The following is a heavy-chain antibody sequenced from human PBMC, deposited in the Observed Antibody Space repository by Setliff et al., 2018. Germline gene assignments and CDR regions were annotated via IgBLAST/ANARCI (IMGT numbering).Heavy chain of an antibody. CDR2: VYYTGDT. V-gene: IGHV4-59*03. CDR1: GGSISSYY. Sequence: SETLSLTCTVSGGSISSYYWSWIRQPPGKELEWMAYVYYTGDTYYNPSLRSRISISIDTSKNQFSLNLISVTAADTAVYYCAGSQGSGGYYSNSPYYFHYWGQGTLVTVSS. J-gene: IGHJ4*02. D-gene: IGHD3-10*01. CDR3: AGSQGSGGYYSNSPYYFHY.